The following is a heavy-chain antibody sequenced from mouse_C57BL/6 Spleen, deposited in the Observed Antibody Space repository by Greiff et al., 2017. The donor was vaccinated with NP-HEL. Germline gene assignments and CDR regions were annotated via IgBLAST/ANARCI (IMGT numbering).Heavy chain of an antibody. D-gene: IGHD2-2*01. Sequence: EVQLQQSGPELVKPGASVKISCKASGYTFTDYYMNWVKQSHGKSLEWIGDINPNNGGTSYNQKLKGKATLTVDKSSSTAYMELRSLTSEDSAVYYCARTRLPYAMDYWGQGTSVTVSS. CDR3: ARTRLPYAMDY. V-gene: IGHV1-26*01. J-gene: IGHJ4*01. CDR1: GYTFTDYY. CDR2: INPNNGGT.